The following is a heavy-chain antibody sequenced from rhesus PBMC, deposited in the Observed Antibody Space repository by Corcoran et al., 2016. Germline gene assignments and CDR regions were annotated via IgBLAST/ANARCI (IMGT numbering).Heavy chain of an antibody. Sequence: QVQLQESGPGLVKPSETLPLTCAVSGASISSNYLSWIRQAPGKGLEWIGRIDGRGGSTDNNHPLKRRVTISIDTSKNQFSRKLSSVTAADTAGYYGGRDWDSSWFFDCWGQGVLVTVSS. J-gene: IGHJ4*01. V-gene: IGHV4S2*01. D-gene: IGHD6-13*01. CDR1: GASISSNY. CDR3: GRDWDSSWFFDC. CDR2: IDGRGGST.